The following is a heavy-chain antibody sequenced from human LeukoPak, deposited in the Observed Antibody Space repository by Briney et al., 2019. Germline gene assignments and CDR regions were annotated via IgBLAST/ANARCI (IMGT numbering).Heavy chain of an antibody. V-gene: IGHV4-39*01. CDR2: IYYSGST. CDR1: GGSISSSSYY. CDR3: ARHGYWYFDL. Sequence: SETLSLTCTVSGGSISSSSYYWGWIRQPPGKGLEWIGSIYYSGSTYYNPSLKSRVTISVDTSKNQFSLKLSSVTAADTAVYCCARHGYWYFDLWGRGTLVTVSS. J-gene: IGHJ2*01.